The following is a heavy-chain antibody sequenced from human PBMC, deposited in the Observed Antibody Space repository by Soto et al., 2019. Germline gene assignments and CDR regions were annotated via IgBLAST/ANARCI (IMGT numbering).Heavy chain of an antibody. CDR2: ISGSGRST. CDR3: AKGVGVDVVPTSIYY. CDR1: GFTFSSFA. Sequence: EVQLLESGGGLVQSGGSLRLSCAASGFTFSSFAMGWVRQAPGKGLEWVSAISGSGRSTYYTDSVKGRFTISRDSSKNTLYLQMNSLRAEDTAVYFCAKGVGVDVVPTSIYYWGQGTLVTVSS. V-gene: IGHV3-23*01. J-gene: IGHJ4*02. D-gene: IGHD2-2*01.